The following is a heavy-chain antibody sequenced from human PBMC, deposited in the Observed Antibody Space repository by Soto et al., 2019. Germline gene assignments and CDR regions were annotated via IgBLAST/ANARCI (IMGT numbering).Heavy chain of an antibody. D-gene: IGHD2-15*01. CDR2: IYYSGST. J-gene: IGHJ5*02. CDR1: GGNIINGGCY. V-gene: IGHV4-30-4*08. CDR3: ARGLGSSAAAVPWFDP. Sequence: SETKCLTYTVVGGNIINGGCYWSWNHKPPGKGLEWIGYIYYSGSTYYNPSLKSRVTISVDTSKNQFSLKLSSVTAADTAVYYCARGLGSSAAAVPWFDPWGQGTLVTVSS.